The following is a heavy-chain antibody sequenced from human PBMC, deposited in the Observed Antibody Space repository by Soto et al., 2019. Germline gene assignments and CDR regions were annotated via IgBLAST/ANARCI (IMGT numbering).Heavy chain of an antibody. V-gene: IGHV1-18*04. J-gene: IGHJ4*02. CDR1: GYTFTSYG. CDR2: ISAYNGNT. CDR3: ARDRRVATIMLHY. D-gene: IGHD5-12*01. Sequence: ASEKVSCKASGYTFTSYGISWVQQAPGQGLEWMGWISAYNGNTNYAQKLQGRGTMTTDTSTSTAYMELRSLRADDTAVYYCARDRRVATIMLHYWGQGTLVTVPS.